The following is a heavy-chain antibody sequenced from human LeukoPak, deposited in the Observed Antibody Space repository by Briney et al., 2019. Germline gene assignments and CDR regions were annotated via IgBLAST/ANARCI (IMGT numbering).Heavy chain of an antibody. V-gene: IGHV3-30*02. CDR1: GFTFSSYG. CDR2: IRYDGSNK. Sequence: GGSLRLSCAASGFTFSSYGMHWVRQAPGKGLEWVAFIRYDGSNKYYADSVKGRFTISRDNSKNTLYLQMNSLRAEDTAVYYCAKDPHNYDILTAFDYRGQGTLVTVSS. D-gene: IGHD3-9*01. CDR3: AKDPHNYDILTAFDY. J-gene: IGHJ4*02.